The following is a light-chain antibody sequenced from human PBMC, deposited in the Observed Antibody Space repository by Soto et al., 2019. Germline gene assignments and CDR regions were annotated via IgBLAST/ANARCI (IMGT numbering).Light chain of an antibody. CDR1: SSDVGSYNL. Sequence: QSALTQPASVSGSPGQSITISCTGTSSDVGSYNLVSWYQHHPGKAPKVMIYEGTKRPSGVSNRFSGSKSGNTASLTISGLQAEDEADYYCYSYAGSNTLVFGGGTKVTVL. CDR3: YSYAGSNTLV. V-gene: IGLV2-23*01. CDR2: EGT. J-gene: IGLJ2*01.